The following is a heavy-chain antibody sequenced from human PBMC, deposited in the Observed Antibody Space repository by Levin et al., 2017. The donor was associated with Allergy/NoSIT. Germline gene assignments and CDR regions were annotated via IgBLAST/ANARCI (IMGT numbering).Heavy chain of an antibody. CDR3: AKDVTPSFGVVIIGPMDY. CDR1: GFTFSSYA. V-gene: IGHV3-23*01. Sequence: GGSLRLSCAASGFTFSSYAMSWVRQAPGKGLEWVSAISGSGGSTYYADSVKGRFTISRDNSKNTLYLQMNSLRAEDTAVYYCAKDVTPSFGVVIIGPMDYWGQGTLVTVSS. CDR2: ISGSGGST. J-gene: IGHJ4*02. D-gene: IGHD3-3*01.